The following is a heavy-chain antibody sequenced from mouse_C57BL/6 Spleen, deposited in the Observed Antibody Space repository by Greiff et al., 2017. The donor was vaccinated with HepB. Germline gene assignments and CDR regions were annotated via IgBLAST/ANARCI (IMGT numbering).Heavy chain of an antibody. D-gene: IGHD1-1*01. V-gene: IGHV5-17*01. CDR1: GFTFSDHG. J-gene: IGHJ3*01. CDR3: ASPYGSSLAWFAY. CDR2: ISSGSSTI. Sequence: EVKLMESGGGLVKPGGSLKLSCAASGFTFSDHGMHWVRQAPEKGLEWVAYISSGSSTIYYADTVKGRFTISRDNAKNTLFLQMTSLRSEDTAMYYCASPYGSSLAWFAYWGQGTLVTVSA.